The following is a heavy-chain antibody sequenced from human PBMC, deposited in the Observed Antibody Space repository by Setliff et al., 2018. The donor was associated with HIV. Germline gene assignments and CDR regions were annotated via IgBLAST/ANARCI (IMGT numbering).Heavy chain of an antibody. CDR3: ARQLTTLDYFDY. J-gene: IGHJ4*02. V-gene: IGHV4-59*11. CDR2: TYYTGIS. Sequence: SETLSLTCTVSGGSISSHYWSWIRQPPGKGLEWIGYTYYTGISHYNPSLKSRVTISLDSKTQFSLRLSSVTAADTAVYYCARQLTTLDYFDYWGQGTLVTVSS. D-gene: IGHD4-17*01. CDR1: GGSISSHY.